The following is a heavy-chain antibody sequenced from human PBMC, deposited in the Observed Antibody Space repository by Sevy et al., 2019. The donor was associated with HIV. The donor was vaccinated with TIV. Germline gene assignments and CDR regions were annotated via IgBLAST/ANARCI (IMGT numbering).Heavy chain of an antibody. CDR2: ISYDGSNK. J-gene: IGHJ3*02. CDR3: ARAHTTIIAFDI. V-gene: IGHV3-30*04. CDR1: GFTFSSYD. Sequence: GGSLRLSCAASGFTFSSYDMHWVRQAPGKGLEWVAVISYDGSNKYYADSVKGRFTISRDNSKNTLYLQMNSLRAEDTAVYYCARAHTTIIAFDIWGQGTMVTVSS. D-gene: IGHD3-22*01.